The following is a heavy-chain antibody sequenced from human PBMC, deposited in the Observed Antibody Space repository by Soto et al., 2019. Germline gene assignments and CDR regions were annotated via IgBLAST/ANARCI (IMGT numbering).Heavy chain of an antibody. V-gene: IGHV4-31*03. CDR3: AREGEGTYSSSWYPLGY. D-gene: IGHD6-13*01. CDR1: GGSISSGGYY. CDR2: IYYSGST. Sequence: PSETLSLTCTVSGGSISSGGYYWSWIRQHPGKGLEWIGYIYYSGSTYYNPSLKSRVTISVDTSKNQFSLKLSSVTAADTAVYYCAREGEGTYSSSWYPLGYWGQGTLVTVSS. J-gene: IGHJ4*02.